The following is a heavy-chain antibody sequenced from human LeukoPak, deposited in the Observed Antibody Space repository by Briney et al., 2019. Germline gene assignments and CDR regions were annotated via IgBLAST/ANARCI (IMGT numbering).Heavy chain of an antibody. Sequence: GGSLRLSCAASGFTFSNYWMNWVRQAPGKGLEWVANIKQDGSEKYYVDSVKGRFTISRDNAKNSLYLQMNSLRAEDTAVYYCAKADYYDSSAQGYWGQGTLVTVSS. D-gene: IGHD3-22*01. J-gene: IGHJ4*02. CDR3: AKADYYDSSAQGY. CDR1: GFTFSNYW. CDR2: IKQDGSEK. V-gene: IGHV3-7*01.